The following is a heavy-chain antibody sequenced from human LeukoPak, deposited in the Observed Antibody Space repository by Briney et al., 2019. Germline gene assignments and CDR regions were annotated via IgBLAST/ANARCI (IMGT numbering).Heavy chain of an antibody. J-gene: IGHJ6*03. V-gene: IGHV1-69*05. D-gene: IGHD3-3*01. CDR2: IIPIFGTA. Sequence: SVKVSCKASGGTLSSYAISWVRQAPGQGLEWMGGIIPIFGTANYAQKFQGRVTITTDESTSTAYMELSSLRPEDTAVYYCARGGASSITIFGVVQYYYMDVWGKGTTVTVSS. CDR1: GGTLSSYA. CDR3: ARGGASSITIFGVVQYYYMDV.